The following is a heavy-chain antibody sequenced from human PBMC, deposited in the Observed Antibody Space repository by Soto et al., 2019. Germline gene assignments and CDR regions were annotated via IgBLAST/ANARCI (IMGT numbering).Heavy chain of an antibody. CDR3: ATGGAGVRGGPYYYYYGMDV. V-gene: IGHV1-24*01. Sequence: GASVKVSCKVSGYTLTELSMHWVRQAPGKGLEWMGGFDPEDGETIYALKFQGRVTMTEDTSTDTAYMELSSLRSEDTAVYYCATGGAGVRGGPYYYYYGMDVWGQGTTVTVSS. D-gene: IGHD3-10*01. CDR1: GYTLTELS. CDR2: FDPEDGET. J-gene: IGHJ6*02.